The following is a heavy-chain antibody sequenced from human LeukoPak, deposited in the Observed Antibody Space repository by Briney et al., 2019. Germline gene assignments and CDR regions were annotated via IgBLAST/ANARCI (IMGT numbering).Heavy chain of an antibody. CDR3: AKDIGVVVVVAATAAFDI. V-gene: IGHV3-9*01. CDR2: ISWNSGSI. J-gene: IGHJ3*02. D-gene: IGHD2-15*01. CDR1: GFTFDDYA. Sequence: PGGSLRLSCAASGFTFDDYAMHWVRQAPGKGLEWVSGISWNSGSIGYADSVKGRFTISRDNAKNSLYLQVNGLRAEDTALYYCAKDIGVVVVVAATAAFDIWGQGTMVTVSS.